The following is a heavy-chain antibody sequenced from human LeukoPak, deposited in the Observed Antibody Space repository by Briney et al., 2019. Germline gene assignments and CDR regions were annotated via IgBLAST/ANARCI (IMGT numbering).Heavy chain of an antibody. CDR3: ARHASGASSSWYDFDY. CDR2: VYYSGST. V-gene: IGHV4-59*08. Sequence: SGTLSLTCTVSGGSISRYYWSWLRQPPGKGLEWIGYVYYSGSTNYNPSLKSRVTISVDTSKNQFSLRLRSVTAADTAVYYCARHASGASSSWYDFDYWGQGTLVTVSS. D-gene: IGHD6-13*01. CDR1: GGSISRYY. J-gene: IGHJ4*02.